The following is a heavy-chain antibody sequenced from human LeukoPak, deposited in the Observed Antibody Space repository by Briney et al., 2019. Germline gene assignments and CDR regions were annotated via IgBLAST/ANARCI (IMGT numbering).Heavy chain of an antibody. D-gene: IGHD3-22*01. CDR3: ARVLTDSSGYYLDYYYYGMDV. J-gene: IGHJ6*02. CDR1: GGSFSGYY. CDR2: INHSGST. Sequence: PSETLSLTCAVYGGSFSGYYWSWIRQPPGKGLEWMGEINHSGSTNYNPSLKSRVTISVDTSKNQFSLKLSSVTAADTAVYYCARVLTDSSGYYLDYYYYGMDVWGQGTTVTVSS. V-gene: IGHV4-34*01.